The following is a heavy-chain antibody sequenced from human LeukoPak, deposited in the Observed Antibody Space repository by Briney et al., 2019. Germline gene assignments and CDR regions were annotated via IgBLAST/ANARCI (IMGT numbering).Heavy chain of an antibody. Sequence: ASVKVSCKASGYTFTGYYMHWVRQAPGQGLEWVGRINPNSGGTNYAQKFQGRVTMTRDTSISTAYMELSRLRSDDTAVYYCARAYQLLYSDYWGQGTLVTVSS. J-gene: IGHJ4*02. CDR2: INPNSGGT. CDR3: ARAYQLLYSDY. D-gene: IGHD2-2*02. CDR1: GYTFTGYY. V-gene: IGHV1-2*06.